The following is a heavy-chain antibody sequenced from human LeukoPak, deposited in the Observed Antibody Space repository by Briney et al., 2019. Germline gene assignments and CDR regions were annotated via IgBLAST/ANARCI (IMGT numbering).Heavy chain of an antibody. J-gene: IGHJ4*02. CDR3: ARDRPRPDNLWFGELFDY. Sequence: DSVKGRFTISRDNSKNTLYLQMNSLRAEDTAVYYCARDRPRPDNLWFGELFDYWGQGTLVTVSS. D-gene: IGHD3-10*01. V-gene: IGHV3-30*07.